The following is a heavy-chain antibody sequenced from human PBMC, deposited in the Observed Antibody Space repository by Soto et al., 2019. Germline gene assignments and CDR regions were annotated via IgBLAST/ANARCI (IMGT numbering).Heavy chain of an antibody. J-gene: IGHJ6*02. CDR1: GFTFSSYA. V-gene: IGHV3-30-3*01. D-gene: IGHD2-2*01. Sequence: XGSLRLSCAASGFTFSSYAMHWVRQAPGKGLEWVAVISYDGSNKYYADSVKGRFTISRDNSKNTLYLQMNSLRAEDTAVYYCAREVYCSSTSCYGPSGMDVWGQGTTVTVSS. CDR2: ISYDGSNK. CDR3: AREVYCSSTSCYGPSGMDV.